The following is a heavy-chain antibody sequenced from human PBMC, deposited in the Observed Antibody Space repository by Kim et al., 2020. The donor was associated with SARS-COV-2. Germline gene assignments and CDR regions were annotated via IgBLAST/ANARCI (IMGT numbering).Heavy chain of an antibody. J-gene: IGHJ4*02. V-gene: IGHV3-23*01. Sequence: GGSLRLPCAASGFTFSSYAMSWVRQAPGKGLEWVSAISGSGGSTYYADSVKGRFTISRDNSKNTLYLQMNSLRAEDTAVYYCASPSYCGGDCYPFVDYWGQGTLVTVSS. CDR2: ISGSGGST. D-gene: IGHD2-21*02. CDR3: ASPSYCGGDCYPFVDY. CDR1: GFTFSSYA.